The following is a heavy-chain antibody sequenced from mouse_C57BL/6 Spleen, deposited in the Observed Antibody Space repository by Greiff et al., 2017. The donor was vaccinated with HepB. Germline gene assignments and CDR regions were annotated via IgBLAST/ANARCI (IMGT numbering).Heavy chain of an antibody. CDR3: AGGTLRAAMDY. J-gene: IGHJ4*01. V-gene: IGHV14-2*01. D-gene: IGHD3-2*02. CDR1: GFNIKDYY. CDR2: IDPDDGET. Sequence: EVQLQQSGAELVKPGASVKLSCTASGFNIKDYYMHWVKQRPEQGLEWIGMIDPDDGETNYAPKFQGKATITADTSSNTAYLQLSSLTSEDTAVYYCAGGTLRAAMDYWGQGTSVTVSS.